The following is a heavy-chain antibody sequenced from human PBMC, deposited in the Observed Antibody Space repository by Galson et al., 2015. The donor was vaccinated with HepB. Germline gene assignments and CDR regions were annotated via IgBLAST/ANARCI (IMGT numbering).Heavy chain of an antibody. Sequence: SLRLSCAASGFTFSSYSMNWVRQAPGKGLEWVSSISSSSSHIYYADSVKGRFTISRDNAKNSLYLQMNSLRAEDTAVYYCASGYCSSTSCYLYYFDYWGQGTLVTVSS. V-gene: IGHV3-21*01. J-gene: IGHJ4*02. CDR2: ISSSSSHI. CDR1: GFTFSSYS. CDR3: ASGYCSSTSCYLYYFDY. D-gene: IGHD2-2*01.